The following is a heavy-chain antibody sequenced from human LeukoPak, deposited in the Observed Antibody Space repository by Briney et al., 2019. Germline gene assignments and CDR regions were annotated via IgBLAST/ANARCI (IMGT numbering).Heavy chain of an antibody. Sequence: PGGSLRLSCAASGFTFSSYSMTWVRQAPGKGLEWVSSISSSSSYIYYADSVKGRFTISRDNAKNSLYLQMNSLRAEDTAVYYCARELQGWLHLDYWGQGTLVTVSS. CDR2: ISSSSSYI. V-gene: IGHV3-21*01. CDR1: GFTFSSYS. D-gene: IGHD5-24*01. CDR3: ARELQGWLHLDY. J-gene: IGHJ4*02.